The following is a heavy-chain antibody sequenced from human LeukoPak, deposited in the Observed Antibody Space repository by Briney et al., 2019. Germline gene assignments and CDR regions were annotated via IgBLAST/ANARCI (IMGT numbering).Heavy chain of an antibody. D-gene: IGHD6-19*01. CDR2: ISYDGSNK. V-gene: IGHV3-30-3*01. J-gene: IGHJ4*02. CDR3: ARAYGLVRPYYFDY. CDR1: GFTFSSYA. Sequence: PGGSLRLSCAASGFTFSSYAMHWVRQAPGKGLEWVAVISYDGSNKYYADSVKGRFTISRDNSKNTLYLQMNSLRAEDTAVYYCARAYGLVRPYYFDYWGQGTLVTVSS.